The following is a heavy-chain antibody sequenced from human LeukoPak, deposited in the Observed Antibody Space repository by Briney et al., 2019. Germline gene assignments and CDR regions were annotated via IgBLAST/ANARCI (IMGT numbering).Heavy chain of an antibody. CDR1: GFTFDDYA. D-gene: IGHD2-2*01. J-gene: IGHJ4*02. CDR2: ISWNSGSI. V-gene: IGHV3-9*01. CDR3: AKSGCSSTSCSVDY. Sequence: PGRSLRLSCAASGFTFDDYAMPWVRQAPGKGLEWVSGISWNSGSIGYVDSVRGRFTISRDNAKNSLYLQMNSLRAEDTALYYCAKSGCSSTSCSVDYWGQGTLVTVSS.